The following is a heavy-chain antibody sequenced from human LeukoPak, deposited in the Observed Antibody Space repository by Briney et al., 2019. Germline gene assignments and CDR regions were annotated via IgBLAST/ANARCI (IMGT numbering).Heavy chain of an antibody. CDR1: GGSISSYY. Sequence: SETLSLTCTVSGGSISSYYWSWIRQPPGKGLEWVGYIYYSGSTNYNPSLKSRVTISLDTSKNQFSLKLSYVTAADTAVYYCARHQQQLVPSFLHGMDVWGQGTTVTVSS. V-gene: IGHV4-59*08. D-gene: IGHD6-13*01. J-gene: IGHJ6*02. CDR2: IYYSGST. CDR3: ARHQQQLVPSFLHGMDV.